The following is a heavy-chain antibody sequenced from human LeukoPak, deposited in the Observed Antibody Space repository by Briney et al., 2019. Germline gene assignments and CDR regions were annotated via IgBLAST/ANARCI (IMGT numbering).Heavy chain of an antibody. CDR1: GGSFSGYY. CDR3: ARGPFYDFWSGHEPDYYYYYGMDV. D-gene: IGHD3-3*01. V-gene: IGHV4-34*01. CDR2: INHSGST. Sequence: PSETLSLTCAVYGGSFSGYYWSWIRQPPGKGLEWIGEINHSGSTNYNPSLKSRVTISVDTSKNQFSLKLNSVTAADTAVYYCARGPFYDFWSGHEPDYYYYYGMDVWGQGTTVTVSS. J-gene: IGHJ6*02.